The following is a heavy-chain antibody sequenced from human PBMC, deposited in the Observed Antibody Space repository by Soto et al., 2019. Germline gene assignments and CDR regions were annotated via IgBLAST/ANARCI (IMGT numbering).Heavy chain of an antibody. CDR2: IWHNGNNK. CDR1: GFAFSNFG. V-gene: IGHV3-33*01. J-gene: IGHJ4*02. Sequence: QVQVVESGGGVVQPGRSLRLSCVGSGFAFSNFGMHWVRQAPGKGLEWVAVIWHNGNNKDYADYAKGRFTISRDNSKNILYLEMTSLRVEDTAVYYCARDPGQDEAMDYWGQGTLVTVSS. CDR3: ARDPGQDEAMDY.